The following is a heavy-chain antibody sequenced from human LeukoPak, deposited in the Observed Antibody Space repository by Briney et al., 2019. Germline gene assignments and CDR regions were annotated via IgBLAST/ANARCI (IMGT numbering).Heavy chain of an antibody. CDR1: GFTFSSYS. Sequence: GGSLRLSCAASGFTFSSYSMNWVRQAPGKGLEWVSSISSSSSYIYYADSVKGRVTISRDNAKNSLYLQMNSLRAENTAVYYCAKASSGFDYWGQGTLVTVSS. J-gene: IGHJ4*02. CDR2: ISSSSSYI. D-gene: IGHD2-2*01. CDR3: AKASSGFDY. V-gene: IGHV3-21*04.